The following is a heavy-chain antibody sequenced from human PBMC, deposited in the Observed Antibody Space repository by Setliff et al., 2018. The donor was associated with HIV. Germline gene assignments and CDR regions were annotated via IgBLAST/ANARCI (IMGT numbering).Heavy chain of an antibody. Sequence: TSETLSLTCTVSGGSIGSGYYYWSWIRQPPGKGLEWIASIHHSGSTWYNPSLKSRVTISADTPKNQLSLKLSSVTAADTAVYYCARAVSHVDYWGQGTLVTVSS. CDR1: GGSIGSGYYY. CDR3: ARAVSHVDY. V-gene: IGHV4-39*07. J-gene: IGHJ4*02. CDR2: IHHSGST.